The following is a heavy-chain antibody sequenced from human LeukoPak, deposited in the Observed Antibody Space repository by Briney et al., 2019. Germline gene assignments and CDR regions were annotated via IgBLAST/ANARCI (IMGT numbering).Heavy chain of an antibody. V-gene: IGHV1-8*01. D-gene: IGHD6-13*01. CDR3: ARVRPGGAAAVLYAFDI. CDR1: GYTFTGYD. CDR2: MNPNSGNT. J-gene: IGHJ3*02. Sequence: ASVKVTCKASGYTFTGYDINWVRQATGQGLEWMGWMNPNSGNTGYAQKFQGGVTMTRNTSISTAYMELSSLRSEDTAVYYCARVRPGGAAAVLYAFDIWGQGTMVTVSS.